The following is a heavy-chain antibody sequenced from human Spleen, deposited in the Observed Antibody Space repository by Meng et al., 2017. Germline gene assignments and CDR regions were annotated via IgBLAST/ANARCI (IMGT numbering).Heavy chain of an antibody. V-gene: IGHV3-74*01. CDR2: INTDGSSK. CDR1: GFTFSSYW. Sequence: GGPLRLSCAASGFTFSSYWMHCVRQVPGKGLEGVSRINTDGSSKNYADSVKGRFTICSANPKTTVFLQMDSLRPEDTAVYYVARKAGNCITTTCYSLDYWGQGTLVTVSS. D-gene: IGHD2-15*01. J-gene: IGHJ4*02. CDR3: ARKAGNCITTTCYSLDY.